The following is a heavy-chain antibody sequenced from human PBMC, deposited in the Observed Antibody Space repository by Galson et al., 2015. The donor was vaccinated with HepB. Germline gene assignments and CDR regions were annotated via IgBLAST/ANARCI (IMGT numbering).Heavy chain of an antibody. CDR2: ISSSSSYI. Sequence: SLRLSCAASGFTFSSYSMNWVRQAPGKGLEWVSSISSSSSYIYYADSVKGRFTISRDNAKNSLYLQMNSLRAEDTAVYYCARDSDYGDYRYYYGMDVWGQGTTVTVSS. CDR1: GFTFSSYS. V-gene: IGHV3-21*01. J-gene: IGHJ6*02. D-gene: IGHD4-17*01. CDR3: ARDSDYGDYRYYYGMDV.